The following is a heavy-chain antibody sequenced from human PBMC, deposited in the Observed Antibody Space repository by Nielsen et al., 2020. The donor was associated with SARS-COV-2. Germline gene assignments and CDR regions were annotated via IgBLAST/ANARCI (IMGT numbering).Heavy chain of an antibody. J-gene: IGHJ6*02. Sequence: ASVKVSCKASGYTFTSYGISWVRRAPGQGLEWMGWISAYNGNTNYAQKLQGRVTMTTDTSTSTAYMELRSLRSDDTAVYYCARAGVGEVPYYYYGMDVWGQGTTVTVSS. CDR2: ISAYNGNT. V-gene: IGHV1-18*01. CDR1: GYTFTSYG. D-gene: IGHD3-10*01. CDR3: ARAGVGEVPYYYYGMDV.